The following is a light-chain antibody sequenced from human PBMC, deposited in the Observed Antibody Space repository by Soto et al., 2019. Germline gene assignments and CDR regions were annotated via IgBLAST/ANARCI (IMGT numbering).Light chain of an antibody. CDR3: SSYTSSSSLYV. J-gene: IGLJ1*01. Sequence: QSALTQPASVSGSPGQSITISCTGTSSEVGGYNYVSWYQQHPGKAPKLMIYEVSNRPSGVSNRFSGSKSGNTASLTISGLQAEDEADYYCSSYTSSSSLYVFGTWTKLTVL. CDR1: SSEVGGYNY. CDR2: EVS. V-gene: IGLV2-14*01.